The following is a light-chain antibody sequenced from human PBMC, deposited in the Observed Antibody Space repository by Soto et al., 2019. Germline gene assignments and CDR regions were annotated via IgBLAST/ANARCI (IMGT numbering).Light chain of an antibody. CDR1: SSDVGGYNY. V-gene: IGLV2-14*01. Sequence: QSALTQPASVSGSPGQSITISCTGTSSDVGGYNYVSWYQQHPGKAPKLMIYDVSNRPSGVSNRVSGSKSGNTASLTISGLQAEDEADYYCSSYTSSSNVVFGGGTQLTVL. CDR3: SSYTSSSNVV. CDR2: DVS. J-gene: IGLJ2*01.